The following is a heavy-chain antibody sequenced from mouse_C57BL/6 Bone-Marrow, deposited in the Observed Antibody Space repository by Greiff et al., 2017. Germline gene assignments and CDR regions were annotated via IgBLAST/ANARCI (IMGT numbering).Heavy chain of an antibody. D-gene: IGHD1-1*01. V-gene: IGHV1-81*01. CDR3: EITTVVATGYFDV. Sequence: VKLVESGAELARPGASVKLSCKASGYTFTSYGISWVKQRTGQGLEWIGEIYPRSGNTYYNEKFKGKATLTADKSSSTAYMELRSLTSEDSAVYFCEITTVVATGYFDVWGTGTTVTVAS. J-gene: IGHJ1*03. CDR2: IYPRSGNT. CDR1: GYTFTSYG.